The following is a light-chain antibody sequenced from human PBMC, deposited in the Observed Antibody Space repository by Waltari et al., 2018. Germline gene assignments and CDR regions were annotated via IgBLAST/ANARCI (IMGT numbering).Light chain of an antibody. CDR2: GAS. V-gene: IGKV1-39*01. J-gene: IGKJ2*01. Sequence: DIQMTQSPSSLSASVGDRVTITCRASQSISTYLNWYQQKPGKAPKLLIYGASTLQSGVSSRFSGSGSGTDFTLTINSLQPEDFATYYCQQSYNTPYTFGQGTRLDIK. CDR1: QSISTY. CDR3: QQSYNTPYT.